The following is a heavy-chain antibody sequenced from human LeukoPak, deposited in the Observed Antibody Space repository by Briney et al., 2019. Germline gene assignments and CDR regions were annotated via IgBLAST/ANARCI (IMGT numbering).Heavy chain of an antibody. Sequence: GGSLRLACAASGFTFSSYAMSWVRQAPGKGLEWVSGISGSGDNTYYADSVKGRFTISRDNSKNTLYVQVNSLGTEDTAAYYCAKGSYYDSSGSFYFDYWGQGTLVTVSS. CDR1: GFTFSSYA. J-gene: IGHJ4*02. CDR2: ISGSGDNT. D-gene: IGHD3-22*01. V-gene: IGHV3-23*01. CDR3: AKGSYYDSSGSFYFDY.